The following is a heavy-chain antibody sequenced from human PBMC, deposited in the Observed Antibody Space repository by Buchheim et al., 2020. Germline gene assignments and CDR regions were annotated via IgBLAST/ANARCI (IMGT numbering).Heavy chain of an antibody. CDR1: GVTFSAYS. J-gene: IGHJ4*02. CDR3: ATEEKRVPGHYPYYIDC. CDR2: ISTSGTTT. V-gene: IGHV3-48*01. D-gene: IGHD3-22*01. Sequence: EVQLVESGGGLVQPGGSLRLSCAASGVTFSAYSMNWVRQAPGKGLEWVSYISTSGTTTYYADSVKGRFTISRDNAKTSLYLQMNSLRAEDTAVYYCATEEKRVPGHYPYYIDCWGQGTL.